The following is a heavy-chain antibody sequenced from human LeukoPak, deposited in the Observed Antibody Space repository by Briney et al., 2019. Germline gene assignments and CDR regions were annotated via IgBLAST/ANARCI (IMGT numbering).Heavy chain of an antibody. Sequence: SETLSLTRTVSGGSISSYYWSWIRQPPGKGLEWIGYIYYSGSTNYNPSLKSRVTISVDTSKNQFSLKLSSVTAADTAVYYCARGAWGITIFGVVITYFDYWGQGTLVTVSS. D-gene: IGHD3-3*01. CDR3: ARGAWGITIFGVVITYFDY. V-gene: IGHV4-59*01. J-gene: IGHJ4*02. CDR1: GGSISSYY. CDR2: IYYSGST.